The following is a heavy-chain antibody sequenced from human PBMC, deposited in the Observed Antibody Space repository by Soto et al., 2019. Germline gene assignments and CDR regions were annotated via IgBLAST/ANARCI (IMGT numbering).Heavy chain of an antibody. Sequence: QVQLVESGGGVVQPGRSLRLSCAASGFTFSSYGMHWVRQAPGKGLEWVAVISYDGSNKYYADSVKGLFTISRDNSKNTMYMQMNILRAEYTAVYYCAKDADDYGDPPYYFDYWGQGSLVTVSS. CDR2: ISYDGSNK. V-gene: IGHV3-30*18. J-gene: IGHJ4*02. CDR3: AKDADDYGDPPYYFDY. D-gene: IGHD4-17*01. CDR1: GFTFSSYG.